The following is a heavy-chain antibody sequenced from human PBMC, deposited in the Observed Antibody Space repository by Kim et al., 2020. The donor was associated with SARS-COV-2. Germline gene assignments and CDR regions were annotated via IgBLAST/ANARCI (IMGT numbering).Heavy chain of an antibody. V-gene: IGHV1-69*04. J-gene: IGHJ4*02. Sequence: SVKVSCKASGGTFSSFAISWVRQAPGQGLEWMGRIIPILGIVKYAQRFQGRLTITADKSTTTAYMELSGLRSEDTAVYYCARVGESIVGDTSDYWGQGTLVTVSS. D-gene: IGHD1-26*01. CDR3: ARVGESIVGDTSDY. CDR1: GGTFSSFA. CDR2: IIPILGIV.